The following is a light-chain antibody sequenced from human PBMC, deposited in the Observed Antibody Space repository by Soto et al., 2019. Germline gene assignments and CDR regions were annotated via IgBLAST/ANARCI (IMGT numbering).Light chain of an antibody. CDR3: QQYGSSPLT. CDR1: QSVSNNY. V-gene: IGKV3-20*01. CDR2: GAS. J-gene: IGKJ4*01. Sequence: ILFTQSPGTLSLSPGERSTLSCRASQSVSNNYLAWYQQKPGQAPRLLIYGASRRATGIPDRFSGSGSGTDFTLTISRLEPEDFAVYSCQQYGSSPLTFGGGTKVEIK.